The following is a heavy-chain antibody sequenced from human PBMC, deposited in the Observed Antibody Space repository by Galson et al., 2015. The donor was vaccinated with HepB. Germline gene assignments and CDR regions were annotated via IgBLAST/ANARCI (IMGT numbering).Heavy chain of an antibody. CDR2: IYSSGST. Sequence: GKGLEWIGYIYSSGSTKYNPSLQSRLAMSLDTSQNHFSLQLSSVTAADTAVYFCARVSHNNYYFHGMDVWGQGTTVAVSS. D-gene: IGHD5-24*01. J-gene: IGHJ6*02. V-gene: IGHV4-61*03. CDR3: ARVSHNNYYFHGMDV.